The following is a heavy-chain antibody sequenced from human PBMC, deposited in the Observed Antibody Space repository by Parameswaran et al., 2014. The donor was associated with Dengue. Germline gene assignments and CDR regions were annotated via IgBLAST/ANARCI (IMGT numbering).Heavy chain of an antibody. CDR3: ARSSIVATIPYYYYYGMDV. Sequence: RWIRQPQEGLEWIGYIYYSGSTNYNPSLKSRVTISVDTSKNQFSLKLSSVTAADTAVYYCARSSIVATIPYYYYYGMDVWGQGTTVTVSS. CDR2: IYYSGST. V-gene: IGHV4-59*08. D-gene: IGHD5-12*01. J-gene: IGHJ6*02.